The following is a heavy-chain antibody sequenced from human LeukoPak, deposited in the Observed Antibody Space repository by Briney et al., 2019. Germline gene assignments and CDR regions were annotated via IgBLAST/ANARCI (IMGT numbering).Heavy chain of an antibody. CDR1: GYTFTSYD. D-gene: IGHD3-10*01. J-gene: IGHJ4*02. V-gene: IGHV1-8*01. CDR3: ARAFGGVGFGESPLGY. CDR2: MNPNSGNT. Sequence: ASVKVSCKASGYTFTSYDINWVRQATGQGLEWMGWMNPNSGNTGYTQKFQGRVTMTRNTSISTAYMELSSLRSEDTAVYYCARAFGGVGFGESPLGYWGQGTLVTVSS.